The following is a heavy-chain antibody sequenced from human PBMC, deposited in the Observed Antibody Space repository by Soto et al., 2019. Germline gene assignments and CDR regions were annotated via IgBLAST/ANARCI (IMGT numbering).Heavy chain of an antibody. V-gene: IGHV1-46*03. CDR1: GYTFIKSF. Sequence: QVQLVQSGTEVKKPGASVKVSCKASGYTFIKSFIHWVRQAPGQGLEWMAIINHDGGVTTYAQKLRGRVTVTRDTSTSTVYMEVNSLTSEDTAVYYCARPYSSSWYGMGYWGQGTLVTVSS. J-gene: IGHJ4*02. CDR3: ARPYSSSWYGMGY. D-gene: IGHD6-13*01. CDR2: INHDGGVT.